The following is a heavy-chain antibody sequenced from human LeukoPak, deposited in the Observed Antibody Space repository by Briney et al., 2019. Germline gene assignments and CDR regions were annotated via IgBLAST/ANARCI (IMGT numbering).Heavy chain of an antibody. V-gene: IGHV3-11*01. Sequence: GGSLRLSCAASGFTFSGYYMSWIRQAPGKGLEWVSNIRSSGSSIYYADSVKGRFTISRDNARNSLYLQMNSLRAEDTAVYYCARDPSTIFGVDYFDYWGQGTLVTVSS. J-gene: IGHJ4*02. D-gene: IGHD3-3*01. CDR1: GFTFSGYY. CDR3: ARDPSTIFGVDYFDY. CDR2: IRSSGSSI.